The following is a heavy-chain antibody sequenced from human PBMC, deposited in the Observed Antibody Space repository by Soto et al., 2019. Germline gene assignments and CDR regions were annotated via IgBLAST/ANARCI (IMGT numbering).Heavy chain of an antibody. J-gene: IGHJ3*02. D-gene: IGHD2-15*01. CDR2: ISSSSSYI. V-gene: IGHV3-21*01. CDR1: GFTFSSYS. Sequence: GGSLRLSCAASGFTFSSYSMNWVRQAPGKGLEWVSSISSSSSYIYYADSVKGRFTISRDNAKNSLYLQMNSLRAEDTAVYYCARDYCSGGSCHGDAFDIWGQGTMVTV. CDR3: ARDYCSGGSCHGDAFDI.